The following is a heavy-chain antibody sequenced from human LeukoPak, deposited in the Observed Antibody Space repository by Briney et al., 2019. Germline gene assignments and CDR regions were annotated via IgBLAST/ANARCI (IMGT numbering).Heavy chain of an antibody. Sequence: SETLSLTCAVSGGSFISGGYSWSWIRQPPGKGLEWIGYIYHRGSTYNNPSLESRVTISVDRSKNKFSLKLRSVTAADTAVYYCACRGLREYYFDHWGQGTLVTVSS. CDR1: GGSFISGGYS. CDR2: IYHRGST. D-gene: IGHD5-12*01. J-gene: IGHJ4*02. V-gene: IGHV4-30-2*01. CDR3: ACRGLREYYFDH.